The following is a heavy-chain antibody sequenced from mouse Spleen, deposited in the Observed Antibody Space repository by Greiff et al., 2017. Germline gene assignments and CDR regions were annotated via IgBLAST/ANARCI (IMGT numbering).Heavy chain of an antibody. J-gene: IGHJ1*03. CDR1: GFTFSDYY. CDR3: ARDPGITTVVYWYFDV. V-gene: IGHV5-16*01. Sequence: EVHLVESEGGLVQPGSSMKLSCTASGFTFSDYYMAWVRQVPEKGLEWVANINYDGSSTYYLDSLKSRFIISRDNAKNILYLQMSSLKSEDTATYYCARDPGITTVVYWYFDVWGTGTTVTVSS. D-gene: IGHD1-1*01. CDR2: INYDGSST.